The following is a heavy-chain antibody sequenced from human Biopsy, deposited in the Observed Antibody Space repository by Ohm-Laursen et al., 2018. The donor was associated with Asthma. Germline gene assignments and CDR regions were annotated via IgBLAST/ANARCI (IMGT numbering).Heavy chain of an antibody. Sequence: TLSLTWTVSGDSIDSGDYSWTWIRQSPGVGLEWIGYIYRNGDTYYNPTLKNRVTISIDRSKNQFSLRLRSVTAADTAVYYCARGWNCGGDCYSLDSWAPGTLSSSPQ. CDR3: ARGWNCGGDCYSLDS. V-gene: IGHV4-30-2*06. CDR1: GDSIDSGDYS. CDR2: IYRNGDT. D-gene: IGHD2-21*02. J-gene: IGHJ4*02.